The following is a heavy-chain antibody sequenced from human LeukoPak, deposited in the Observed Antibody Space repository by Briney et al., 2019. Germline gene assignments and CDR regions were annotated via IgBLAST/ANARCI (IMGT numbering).Heavy chain of an antibody. D-gene: IGHD6-13*01. J-gene: IGHJ4*02. V-gene: IGHV3-48*03. Sequence: GSLRLSCAASEFTFSSFEMNWVRQAPGKGLEWISYISRSARTTYYADSVKGRFTISRDNAKNSLYLQMHSLRAEDTAIYYCARESLIAAAVDYWGQGTLVTVSS. CDR3: ARESLIAAAVDY. CDR2: ISRSARTT. CDR1: EFTFSSFE.